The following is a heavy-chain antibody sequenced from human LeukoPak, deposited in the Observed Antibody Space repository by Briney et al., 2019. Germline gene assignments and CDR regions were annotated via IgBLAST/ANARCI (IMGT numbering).Heavy chain of an antibody. CDR1: GYTFTSYG. CDR3: ARIPQRYYDTYFDY. J-gene: IGHJ4*02. V-gene: IGHV1-18*01. D-gene: IGHD3-22*01. Sequence: ASVKASCKASGYTFTSYGISWVRQAPGQGLEWMGWISAYNGNTNYAQKLQGRVTMTTDTSTSTAYMELRSLRSDDTAVYYCARIPQRYYDTYFDYWGQGTLVTVSS. CDR2: ISAYNGNT.